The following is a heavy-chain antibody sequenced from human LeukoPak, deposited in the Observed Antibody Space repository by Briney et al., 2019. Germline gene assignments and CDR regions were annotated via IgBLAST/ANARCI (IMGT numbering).Heavy chain of an antibody. Sequence: ASVKVSCKASGYTFSIYYMHWVRQAPGQGLEWMGWINPNGGATSYAQRFQGRVTMTRDTSISTAYMELSGPTSDDTAVYYCARNPPYCTSTSCYNDYWGQGTLVTVSS. J-gene: IGHJ4*02. CDR3: ARNPPYCTSTSCYNDY. CDR1: GYTFSIYY. D-gene: IGHD2-2*02. CDR2: INPNGGAT. V-gene: IGHV1-2*02.